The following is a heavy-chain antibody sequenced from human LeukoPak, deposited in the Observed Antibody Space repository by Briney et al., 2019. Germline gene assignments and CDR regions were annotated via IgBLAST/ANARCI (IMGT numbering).Heavy chain of an antibody. CDR2: ISSSSSYI. Sequence: GGSLRLSCAASGFTFSSYSMNWVRQAPGKGLEWVSSISSSSSYIYYADSVKGRFTISRGNAKNSLYLQMNSLRAEDTAVYYCARGVGSSGYYGDWGQGTLVTVSS. CDR1: GFTFSSYS. V-gene: IGHV3-21*01. D-gene: IGHD3-22*01. J-gene: IGHJ4*02. CDR3: ARGVGSSGYYGD.